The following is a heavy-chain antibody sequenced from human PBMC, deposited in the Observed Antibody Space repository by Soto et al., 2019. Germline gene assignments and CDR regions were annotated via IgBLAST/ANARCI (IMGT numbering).Heavy chain of an antibody. J-gene: IGHJ6*02. CDR2: IDPSDSYT. D-gene: IGHD4-4*01. CDR3: ASHPTVTQYYYGMDV. CDR1: GYSFTSYW. V-gene: IGHV5-10-1*01. Sequence: LGESLKISCKGSGYSFTSYWISWVRQMPGKGLEWMGRIDPSDSYTNYSPSFQGHVTISADKSISTAYLQWSSLKASDTAMYYRASHPTVTQYYYGMDVWGQGTTVTVSS.